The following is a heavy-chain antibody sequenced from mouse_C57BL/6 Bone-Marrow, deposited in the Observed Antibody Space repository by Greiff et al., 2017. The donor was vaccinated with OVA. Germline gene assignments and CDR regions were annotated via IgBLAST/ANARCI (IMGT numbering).Heavy chain of an antibody. V-gene: IGHV1-39*01. CDR3: AFYYGSSYRYFDV. J-gene: IGHJ1*03. CDR1: GYSFTDYN. D-gene: IGHD1-1*01. CDR2: INPNYGTI. Sequence: LVESGPELVKPGASVKISCKASGYSFTDYNKNWVKQSNGKSLEWIGVINPNYGTISYNQKFKGKATLTVDQSSSTAYMQLNSLTSEDSAVYYCAFYYGSSYRYFDVWGTGTTVTVSS.